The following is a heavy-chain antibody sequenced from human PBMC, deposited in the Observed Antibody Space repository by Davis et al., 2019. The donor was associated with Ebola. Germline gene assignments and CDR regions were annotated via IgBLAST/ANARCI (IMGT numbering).Heavy chain of an antibody. Sequence: GGSLRLSCAASGFTFSSNSMNWVRQAPGKGLEWVAVVSYDGSIDYYADSVKGRFTISRDNSKNTLHLQMNSLRAEDTAVYYCARDVHPRPLDYWGQGTLVTVSS. CDR3: ARDVHPRPLDY. D-gene: IGHD3-10*02. V-gene: IGHV3-30*03. CDR2: VSYDGSID. CDR1: GFTFSSNS. J-gene: IGHJ4*02.